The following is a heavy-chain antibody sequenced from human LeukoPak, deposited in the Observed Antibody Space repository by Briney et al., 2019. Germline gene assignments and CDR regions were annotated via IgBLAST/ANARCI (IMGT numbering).Heavy chain of an antibody. V-gene: IGHV4-4*07. CDR3: ARLITGTTTAFDI. J-gene: IGHJ3*02. CDR1: GGSISGYY. Sequence: SETLSLTCTVSGGSISGYYWSWIRQPPGKGLEWIGRIYTSGSTHYNPSLTSRVTMSVDTSKNQFSLKLSSVTAADTAVYYCARLITGTTTAFDIWGQGTMVTVSS. CDR2: IYTSGST. D-gene: IGHD1-7*01.